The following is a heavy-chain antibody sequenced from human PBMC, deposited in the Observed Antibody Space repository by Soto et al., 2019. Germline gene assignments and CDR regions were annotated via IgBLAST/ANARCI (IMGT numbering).Heavy chain of an antibody. V-gene: IGHV3-23*01. CDR3: AKDRTVNFFAWRGDFDY. CDR1: GFTFSTYA. Sequence: EVQLLESGGGLVQPGGSLRLSCAASGFTFSTYAMSWVRQAPGKGLEWVSGISGSGGSTYYADSVKGRFTISRDNSKNTLYLQMNSLRAEDTAEYYCAKDRTVNFFAWRGDFDYWGQGALVTVSS. J-gene: IGHJ4*02. D-gene: IGHD1-1*01. CDR2: ISGSGGST.